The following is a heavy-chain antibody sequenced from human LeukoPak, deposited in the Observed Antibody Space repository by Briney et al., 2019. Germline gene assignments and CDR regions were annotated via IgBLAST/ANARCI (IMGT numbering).Heavy chain of an antibody. CDR1: GGSISSFH. CDR2: IYYSGTT. CDR3: ARGANWGSPDY. J-gene: IGHJ4*02. Sequence: SETLSLTCTVSGGSISSFHWNWIRQPPGKGLEWIGYIYYSGTTSYNPSLKSRVTISLDTSKNQFSLKLSSVTAADTAVYYCARGANWGSPDYWGQGTLVTVSS. D-gene: IGHD7-27*01. V-gene: IGHV4-59*01.